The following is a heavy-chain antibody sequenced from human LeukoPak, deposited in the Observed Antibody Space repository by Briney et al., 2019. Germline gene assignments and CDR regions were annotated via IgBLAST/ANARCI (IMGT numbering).Heavy chain of an antibody. CDR1: GFTFSSYG. CDR3: ARGNESPDH. D-gene: IGHD1-1*01. Sequence: GGSLRLSCAASGFTFSSYGMHWVRQAPGKGLEWVAFIRYDGSNNYYVDSVKGRSAISRDNSKNTLYLQMSSLRPEDSALYYCARGNESPDHWGQETLVTVSS. V-gene: IGHV3-30*02. J-gene: IGHJ4*02. CDR2: IRYDGSNN.